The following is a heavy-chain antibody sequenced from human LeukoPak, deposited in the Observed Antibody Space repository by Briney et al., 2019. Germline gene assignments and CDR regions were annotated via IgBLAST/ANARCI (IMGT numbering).Heavy chain of an antibody. D-gene: IGHD2-15*01. J-gene: IGHJ3*02. CDR3: ATRSGGSYYFAGSAFDI. CDR2: VDPEDGET. CDR1: GYTFTDYY. V-gene: IGHV1-69-2*01. Sequence: ASVKISCKDSGYTFTDYYMHWVQQAPGKGLEWMGLVDPEDGETIYAEKFQGRVTITADTSTDTAYMELSSLRSEDTAVYYCATRSGGSYYFAGSAFDIWGQGTMVTVSS.